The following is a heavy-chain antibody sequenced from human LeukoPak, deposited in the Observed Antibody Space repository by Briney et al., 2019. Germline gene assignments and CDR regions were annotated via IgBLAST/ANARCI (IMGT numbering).Heavy chain of an antibody. J-gene: IGHJ4*02. CDR3: ARHPFATPFDY. CDR2: IYYSGST. V-gene: IGHV4-59*08. Sequence: SETLSLTCTVSGGSISSYYWSWIRQPPGKGLEWIGYIYYSGSTNYNPSLKSRVTMSLDTSKSQFSLRLSSVTAADTAVYFCARHPFATPFDYWGPGTLVTVSS. D-gene: IGHD2-15*01. CDR1: GGSISSYY.